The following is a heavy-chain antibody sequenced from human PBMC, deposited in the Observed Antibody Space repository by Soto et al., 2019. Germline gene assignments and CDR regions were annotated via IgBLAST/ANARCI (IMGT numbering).Heavy chain of an antibody. CDR2: INPDSGGT. CDR3: ARVLRDDDYYYGMDV. D-gene: IGHD1-1*01. V-gene: IGHV1-2*04. J-gene: IGHJ6*02. Sequence: GASVKVSCKASGYTFTGYYMHWVRQAPGQGLEWMGWINPDSGGTNYAQKFQGWVTMTRDTSISTAYMELSRLRSDDTAVYYCARVLRDDDYYYGMDVWGQGTTVTVSS. CDR1: GYTFTGYY.